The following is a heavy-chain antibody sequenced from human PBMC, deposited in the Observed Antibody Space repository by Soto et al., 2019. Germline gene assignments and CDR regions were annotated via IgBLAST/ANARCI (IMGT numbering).Heavy chain of an antibody. CDR1: GGTFSSYA. J-gene: IGHJ4*02. D-gene: IGHD3-22*01. CDR3: ARDTARDSSGYYPFDY. Sequence: SVKVSCKASGGTFSSYAISWVRQAPGQGLEWMGGIIPIFGTANYAQKFQGRVTITADESTSTAYMELSSLRSEDTAVYYCARDTARDSSGYYPFDYWGQGTLVTVSS. V-gene: IGHV1-69*13. CDR2: IIPIFGTA.